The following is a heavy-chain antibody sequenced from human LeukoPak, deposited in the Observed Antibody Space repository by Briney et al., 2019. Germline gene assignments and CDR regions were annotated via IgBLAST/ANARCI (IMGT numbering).Heavy chain of an antibody. V-gene: IGHV1-69*13. J-gene: IGHJ4*02. CDR2: IIPIFGTA. CDR3: ARVKRERWFGEDI. D-gene: IGHD3-10*01. Sequence: ASVKVSCKASGGTFSSYAISWVRQAPGQGLEWMGGIIPIFGTANYAQKFQGRVTITADESTSTAYMELSSPRSEDTAVYYCARVKRERWFGEDIWGQGTLVTVSS. CDR1: GGTFSSYA.